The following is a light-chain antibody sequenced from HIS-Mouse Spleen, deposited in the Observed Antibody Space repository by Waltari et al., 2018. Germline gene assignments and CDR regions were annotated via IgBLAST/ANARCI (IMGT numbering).Light chain of an antibody. CDR1: QDISNY. J-gene: IGKJ2*01. V-gene: IGKV1-33*01. Sequence: DIPMTQSPSSLSASVADRLTITCQASQDISNYLNWYQQKPGKAPKLLIYDASNLETGVPSRFSGSGSGTDFTFTISSLQPEDIATYYCQQYDNLPYTFGQGTKLEIK. CDR3: QQYDNLPYT. CDR2: DAS.